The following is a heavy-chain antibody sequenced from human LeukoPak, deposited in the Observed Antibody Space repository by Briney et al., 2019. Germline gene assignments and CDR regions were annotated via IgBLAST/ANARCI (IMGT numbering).Heavy chain of an antibody. Sequence: SLTLSLTCTVSSGSISSGSYYWSWIRQPAGKGLEWIGRIYTSGSTNYNPSLKSRVTISVDTSKNQFSLKLSSVTAADTAVSYCGRGWGYYDYVWGSYGDAFDIWGQGTMVTVCS. D-gene: IGHD3-16*01. J-gene: IGHJ3*02. CDR1: SGSISSGSYY. V-gene: IGHV4-61*02. CDR3: GRGWGYYDYVWGSYGDAFDI. CDR2: IYTSGST.